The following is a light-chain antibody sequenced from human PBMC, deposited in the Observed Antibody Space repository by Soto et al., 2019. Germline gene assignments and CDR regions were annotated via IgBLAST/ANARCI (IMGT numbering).Light chain of an antibody. Sequence: IQLTQSPSALSASVGDRVTITCRASQGIGSYLAWYQQKPGEAPKLLIFAASTLQSGVPSRFSGSGSGTDFTFTISSLQPEEIATYYYQQYDNLPRTFGQGTKVDIK. J-gene: IGKJ1*01. V-gene: IGKV1-9*01. CDR3: QQYDNLPRT. CDR2: AAS. CDR1: QGIGSY.